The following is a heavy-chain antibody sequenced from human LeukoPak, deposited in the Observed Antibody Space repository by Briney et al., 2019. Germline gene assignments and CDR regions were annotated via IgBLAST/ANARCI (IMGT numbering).Heavy chain of an antibody. Sequence: SETLSLICTVSGGSISSYYWSWIRQPPGKGLEWIGYIYYSGSTNYNPSLKSRVTISVDTSKNQFSLKLGSVTAADTAVYYCARGRGDFDYWGQGTLVTVSS. CDR1: GGSISSYY. D-gene: IGHD3-16*01. CDR2: IYYSGST. V-gene: IGHV4-59*01. CDR3: ARGRGDFDY. J-gene: IGHJ4*02.